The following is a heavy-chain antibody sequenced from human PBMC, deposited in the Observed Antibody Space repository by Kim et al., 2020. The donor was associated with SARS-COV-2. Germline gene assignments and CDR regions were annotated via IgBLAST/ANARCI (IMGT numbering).Heavy chain of an antibody. J-gene: IGHJ6*04. CDR2: ISWNGVNI. CDR1: GFTFNDYA. CDR3: AKGHGGSFYYYGLDV. D-gene: IGHD3-10*01. V-gene: IGHV3-9*01. Sequence: GGSLRLSCVTSGFTFNDYAMHWVRQAPGKGLEWVSGISWNGVNICYADSLKGRFIISRDNAKKSAYLEIDSLRAEDTALYYCAKGHGGSFYYYGLDVWGKGTTVTVSS.